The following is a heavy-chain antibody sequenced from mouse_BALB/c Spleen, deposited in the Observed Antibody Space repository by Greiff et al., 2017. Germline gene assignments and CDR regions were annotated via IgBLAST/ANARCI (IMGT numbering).Heavy chain of an antibody. CDR2: INPSSGYT. V-gene: IGHV1-4*01. CDR1: GYTFTSYT. CDR3: ARGKNYRYDDGAWFAY. D-gene: IGHD2-14*01. J-gene: IGHJ3*01. Sequence: VQLQESGAELARPGASVKMSCKASGYTFTSYTMHWVKQRPGQGLEWIGYINPSSGYTNYNQKFKDKATLTADKSSSTAYMQLSSLTSEDSPVYYCARGKNYRYDDGAWFAYWGQGTLVTVSA.